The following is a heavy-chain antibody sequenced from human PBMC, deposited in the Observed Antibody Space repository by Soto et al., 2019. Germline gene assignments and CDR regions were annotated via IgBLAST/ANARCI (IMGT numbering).Heavy chain of an antibody. CDR2: IYYSGST. Sequence: PSETLSLTCTVSGGSISSYYWSWIRQPPGKGLEWIGYIYYSGSTNYNPSLKSRVTISVDTSKNQFSLKLSSVTAADTAVYYCARLLSYSSSSSFNYYYYYYMDVWGNGTTVTVSS. J-gene: IGHJ6*03. CDR3: ARLLSYSSSSSFNYYYYYYMDV. CDR1: GGSISSYY. V-gene: IGHV4-59*08. D-gene: IGHD6-6*01.